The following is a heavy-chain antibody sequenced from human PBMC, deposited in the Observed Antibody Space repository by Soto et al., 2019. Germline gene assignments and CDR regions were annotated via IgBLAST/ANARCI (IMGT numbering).Heavy chain of an antibody. CDR1: EFTFSDYG. V-gene: IGHV3-23*01. Sequence: EVQLLESGGGLVQPGGSLRLSCSASEFTFSDYGMSWVRQAPGMGLEWVSGLIGSGYSTYYADSVKGRFTISRDKSNNTLYLQMNSLRAEDTAIYYCAKSTKGGKVGAHFDYWGQGVLVTVSS. CDR2: LIGSGYST. D-gene: IGHD1-26*01. J-gene: IGHJ4*02. CDR3: AKSTKGGKVGAHFDY.